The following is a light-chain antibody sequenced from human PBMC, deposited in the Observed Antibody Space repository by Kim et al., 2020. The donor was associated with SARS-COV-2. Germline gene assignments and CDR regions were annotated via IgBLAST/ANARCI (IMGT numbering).Light chain of an antibody. CDR1: QDIRND. CDR3: LQHNTYPIT. CDR2: GAS. V-gene: IGKV1-17*01. Sequence: AYVGDRVTITCRSSQDIRNDLGWYQQDPGGAPKRLIYGASNLQSKVPSRFSGSGSGTEFTITISSLQPEDFATYFCLQHNTYPITVGQGTRLEIK. J-gene: IGKJ5*01.